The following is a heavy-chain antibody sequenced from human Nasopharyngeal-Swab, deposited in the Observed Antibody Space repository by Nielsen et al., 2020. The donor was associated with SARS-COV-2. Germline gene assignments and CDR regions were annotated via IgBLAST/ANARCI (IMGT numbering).Heavy chain of an antibody. Sequence: SETLSLTCSVSGYSISSGYHWGWIRQPPGKGLEWIGSIYHSGSTYYNPSLNSRVTISVDTSKNQFSLKLSSVTAADTAVYYCARDLRRSGSYSDYWGQGTLVTVSS. D-gene: IGHD1-26*01. CDR2: IYHSGST. CDR3: ARDLRRSGSYSDY. V-gene: IGHV4-38-2*02. CDR1: GYSISSGYH. J-gene: IGHJ4*02.